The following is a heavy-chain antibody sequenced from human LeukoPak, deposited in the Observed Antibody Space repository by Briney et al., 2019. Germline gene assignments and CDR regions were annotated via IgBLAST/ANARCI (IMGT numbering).Heavy chain of an antibody. Sequence: GRSLKLSCAASGFIFRSYAMHWVRQAPGKGLEWVAVISYDGSNKYYADSVKGRFTISRDNSKNTLYLQMNSLRAEDTAVYYCARGDLWFGEPYDAFDIWGQGTMVTVSS. V-gene: IGHV3-30-3*01. CDR1: GFIFRSYA. D-gene: IGHD3-10*01. CDR3: ARGDLWFGEPYDAFDI. J-gene: IGHJ3*02. CDR2: ISYDGSNK.